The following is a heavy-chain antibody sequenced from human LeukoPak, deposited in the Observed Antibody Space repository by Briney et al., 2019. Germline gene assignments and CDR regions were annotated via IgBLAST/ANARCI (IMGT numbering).Heavy chain of an antibody. V-gene: IGHV1-2*04. CDR2: INPNSGGT. J-gene: IGHJ4*02. D-gene: IGHD4-11*01. CDR1: GYTFTGYY. Sequence: ASVKVSCKASGYTFTGYYMHWVRQAPGQGLEWMGWINPNSGGTNYAQKFQGWVTMTRDTSTSTVYMELSSPRSDDTAVYYCARTSTVPAVGYFHYWGQGTLLTVSS. CDR3: ARTSTVPAVGYFHY.